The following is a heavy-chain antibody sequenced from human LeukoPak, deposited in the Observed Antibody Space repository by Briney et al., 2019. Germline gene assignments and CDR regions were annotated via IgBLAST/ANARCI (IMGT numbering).Heavy chain of an antibody. Sequence: SETLSLTCTVSGGSISSYYWSWLRQPAGKGLEWIGRIYTSGSTNYNPSLKSRVTISVDKSKNQFSLKLSSVTAADTAVYYCARVLVERGYYFDYWGQGTLVTVSS. CDR2: IYTSGST. CDR3: ARVLVERGYYFDY. V-gene: IGHV4-4*07. CDR1: GGSISSYY. D-gene: IGHD2-8*01. J-gene: IGHJ4*02.